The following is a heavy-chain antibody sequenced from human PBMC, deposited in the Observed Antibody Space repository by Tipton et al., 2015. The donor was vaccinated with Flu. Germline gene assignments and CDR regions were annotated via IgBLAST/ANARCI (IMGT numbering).Heavy chain of an antibody. CDR2: LYYSGST. J-gene: IGHJ4*02. Sequence: TLSLTCTVSGGSISSSSYSWGWIRQPPGKGLEWIGSLYYSGSTYYNLSLKSRITMSVDTSKNQFSLRLSSVTAADTAVYYCARAERASQVANYFFFHGGQGTPVTVSS. V-gene: IGHV4-39*07. CDR1: GGSISSSSYS. CDR3: ARAERASQVANYFFFH. D-gene: IGHD5-24*01.